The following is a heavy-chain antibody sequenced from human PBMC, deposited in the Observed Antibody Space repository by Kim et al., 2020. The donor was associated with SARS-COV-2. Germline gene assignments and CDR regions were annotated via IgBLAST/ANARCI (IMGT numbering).Heavy chain of an antibody. Sequence: TTDYAAPVKGRFTISRDDSKNTLYLQMNSLKTEDTAVYYCTTDIRITMKYWGKGTLVTVSS. CDR2: TT. J-gene: IGHJ4*02. CDR3: TTDIRITMKY. V-gene: IGHV3-15*01. D-gene: IGHD3-3*01.